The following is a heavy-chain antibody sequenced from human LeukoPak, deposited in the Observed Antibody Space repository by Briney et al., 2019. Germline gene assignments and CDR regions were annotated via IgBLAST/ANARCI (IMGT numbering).Heavy chain of an antibody. V-gene: IGHV3-74*01. D-gene: IGHD3-16*01. CDR1: GLTFSSYW. J-gene: IGHJ4*02. Sequence: PGGSLRLSCAASGLTFSSYWMHWVRQAPGKGLVWVSRINSDGSSTSYADSVKGRFTISRDNAKNTLYLQMNSLRAEDTAVYYCARRGKRLSLDYWGQGTLVTVSS. CDR3: ARRGKRLSLDY. CDR2: INSDGSST.